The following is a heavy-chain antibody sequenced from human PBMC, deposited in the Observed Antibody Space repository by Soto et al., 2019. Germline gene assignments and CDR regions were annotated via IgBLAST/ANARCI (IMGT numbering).Heavy chain of an antibody. V-gene: IGHV2-5*01. D-gene: IGHD2-2*01. CDR2: IYWNDDK. Sequence: SGPTLVNPTQTLTLTCTFSGFSLSTSGVGVGWIRQPPGKALEWLALIYWNDDKRYSPSLKSRLTITKDTSKNQVVLTMTNMDPVDTATYYCAHSGARYCSSTSCSLHGMDVWGQGTTVTVSS. CDR3: AHSGARYCSSTSCSLHGMDV. CDR1: GFSLSTSGVG. J-gene: IGHJ6*02.